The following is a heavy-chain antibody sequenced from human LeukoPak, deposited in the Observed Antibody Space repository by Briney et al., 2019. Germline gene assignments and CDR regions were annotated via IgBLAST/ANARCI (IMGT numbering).Heavy chain of an antibody. CDR1: GFTFSSYS. J-gene: IGHJ4*02. CDR3: ARGAIMAGTCTFDY. CDR2: ISSSSNTI. D-gene: IGHD6-19*01. V-gene: IGHV3-48*02. Sequence: GGSLRLSCAASGFTFSSYSMNWVRQAPGKGLEWVSYISSSSNTIFYADSVKGRFTISRDNAKNSLFLQMNSLRDEDTAVYSCARGAIMAGTCTFDYWGQGTLVTVSS.